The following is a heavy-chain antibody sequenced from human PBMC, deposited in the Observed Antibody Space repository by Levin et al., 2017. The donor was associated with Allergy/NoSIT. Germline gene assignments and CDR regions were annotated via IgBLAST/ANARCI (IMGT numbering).Heavy chain of an antibody. Sequence: GGSLRLSCAASGFPFSSSAMTWVRQTPGKGLKWVSGISSSGGSTSYAESVKGRFTISRDNSRNTLYLQMNSLRAEDTAVYYCAKRDYDFVWGSPGGYWGQGILVTVSS. V-gene: IGHV3-23*01. D-gene: IGHD3-16*01. CDR1: GFPFSSSA. J-gene: IGHJ4*02. CDR3: AKRDYDFVWGSPGGY. CDR2: ISSSGGST.